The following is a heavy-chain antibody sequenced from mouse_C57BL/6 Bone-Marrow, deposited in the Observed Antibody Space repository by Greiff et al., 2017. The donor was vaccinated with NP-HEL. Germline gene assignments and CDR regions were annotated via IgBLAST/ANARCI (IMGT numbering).Heavy chain of an antibody. D-gene: IGHD2-2*01. CDR1: GFSLTSYG. CDR2: IWSGGST. CDR3: ARKSRRVTTLDY. Sequence: VQLQQSGPGPVQPSQSLSITCTVSGFSLTSYGVHWVRQSPGKGLEWLGVIWSGGSTDYNAAFITRLSISQDNSKSQVCFKMNSLQADDTARYYCARKSRRVTTLDYWGQGTTLTVSS. V-gene: IGHV2-2*01. J-gene: IGHJ2*01.